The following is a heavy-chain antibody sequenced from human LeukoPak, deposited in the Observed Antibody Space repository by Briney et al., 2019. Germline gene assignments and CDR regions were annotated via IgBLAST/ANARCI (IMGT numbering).Heavy chain of an antibody. CDR1: GGSISSYY. D-gene: IGHD5-12*01. V-gene: IGHV4-59*01. CDR3: ARGGSGYDSFYYYGMDV. Sequence: SETLSLTCTVSGGSISSYYWSWIRQPPGKGLEWIGYIYDSGSTNYNPSLKSRVTISVDTSKNQFSLKLSSVTAADTAVYYCARGGSGYDSFYYYGMDVWGQGTTVPVSS. CDR2: IYDSGST. J-gene: IGHJ6*02.